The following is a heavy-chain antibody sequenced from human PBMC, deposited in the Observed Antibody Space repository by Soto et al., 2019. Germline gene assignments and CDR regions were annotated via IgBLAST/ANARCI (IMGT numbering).Heavy chain of an antibody. D-gene: IGHD3-22*01. CDR1: GIIVSTNY. V-gene: IGHV3-53*01. CDR2: IYSDGKT. Sequence: GGSLRLSCAASGIIVSTNYMSWVRQAPGKGLEWVSLIYSDGKTYYADSVRGRFTISRDNSKNTVSLQMNSVRAEDTAVYYCARDGGGGYYDSSGYVAVWGQGTLVTVSS. J-gene: IGHJ4*02. CDR3: ARDGGGGYYDSSGYVAV.